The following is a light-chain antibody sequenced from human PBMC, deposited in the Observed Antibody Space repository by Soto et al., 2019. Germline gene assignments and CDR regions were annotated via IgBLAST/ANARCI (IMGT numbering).Light chain of an antibody. V-gene: IGLV2-14*01. CDR1: SSDVGTYKY. Sequence: QSVLTQPASVSGSPGQSITISCTGTSSDVGTYKYVSWYQQHPDKAPKLMIYEVSNRPSGVSNRFSGSKSGNTASLTISGLQAEDEADYYCCSYAGSYTLVFETGTKLTVL. CDR3: CSYAGSYTLV. CDR2: EVS. J-gene: IGLJ1*01.